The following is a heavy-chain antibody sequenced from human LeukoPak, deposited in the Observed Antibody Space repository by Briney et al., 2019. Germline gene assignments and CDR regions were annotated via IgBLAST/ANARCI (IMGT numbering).Heavy chain of an antibody. J-gene: IGHJ4*02. CDR1: GGSISSYY. CDR2: IYYSGST. CDR3: ARDNSQYYFDY. V-gene: IGHV4-59*01. D-gene: IGHD2/OR15-2a*01. Sequence: SETLSLTCTVSGGSISSYYWSWIRQPPGKGLEWIGYIYYSGSTNYNPSLKSRVTISVDTSKNQFSLKLSSVTAADTAVYYCARDNSQYYFDYWGQGTLVTVSS.